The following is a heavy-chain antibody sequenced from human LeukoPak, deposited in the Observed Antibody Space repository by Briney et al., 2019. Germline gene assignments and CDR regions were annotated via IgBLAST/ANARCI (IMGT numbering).Heavy chain of an antibody. Sequence: SETLSLTCTVSGGSISSSSYYWGWIRQPPGKGLEWIGSIYYSGSTYYNPSLKSRVTISVDTPKNQFSLKLSSVTAADTAVYYCARRSYSGYDYDYWGQGTLVTVSS. J-gene: IGHJ4*02. V-gene: IGHV4-39*01. CDR2: IYYSGST. CDR3: ARRSYSGYDYDY. CDR1: GGSISSSSYY. D-gene: IGHD5-12*01.